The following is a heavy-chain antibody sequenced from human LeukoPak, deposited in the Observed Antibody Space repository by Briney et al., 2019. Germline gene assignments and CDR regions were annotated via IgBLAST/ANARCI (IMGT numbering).Heavy chain of an antibody. D-gene: IGHD1-26*01. V-gene: IGHV3-21*01. CDR3: ARDKVGARGSMDV. Sequence: GGSLRLSCAASGFTFSIYGMGWVRQAPGKGLEWVSSISDNGGNTYYADSAKGRFTISRDNAKNSLYLQMNSLRAEDTAVYYCARDKVGARGSMDVWGKGTTVTVSS. CDR1: GFTFSIYG. CDR2: ISDNGGNT. J-gene: IGHJ6*03.